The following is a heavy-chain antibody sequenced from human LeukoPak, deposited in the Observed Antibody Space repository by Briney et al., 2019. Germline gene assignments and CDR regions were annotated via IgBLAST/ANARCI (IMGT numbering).Heavy chain of an antibody. CDR2: IYYSGST. CDR3: ARVGTMVREGYYFDY. CDR1: GGSINTYY. J-gene: IGHJ4*02. V-gene: IGHV4-59*03. Sequence: SETLSLTXTVSGGSINTYYWSWIRQPPGKGLEWIGYIYYSGSTNSNPSLKSRVTMSVDTSKNQLSLKLRSVTAADTAVYYCARVGTMVREGYYFDYWGQGTLVTVSS. D-gene: IGHD3-10*01.